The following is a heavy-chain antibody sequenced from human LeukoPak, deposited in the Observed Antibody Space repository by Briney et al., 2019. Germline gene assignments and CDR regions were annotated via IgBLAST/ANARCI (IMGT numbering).Heavy chain of an antibody. J-gene: IGHJ4*02. Sequence: GGSLRLSCAASGFTFDDYAMHWVRQAPGKGLEWVSGISWNSGSIGYADSVKGRFTISRDNAKNSLYLQMNSLRAEDTAVYYCARDQGALFVVVPAAIVYWGQGTLVTVSS. CDR3: ARDQGALFVVVPAAIVY. D-gene: IGHD2-2*01. CDR2: ISWNSGSI. V-gene: IGHV3-9*01. CDR1: GFTFDDYA.